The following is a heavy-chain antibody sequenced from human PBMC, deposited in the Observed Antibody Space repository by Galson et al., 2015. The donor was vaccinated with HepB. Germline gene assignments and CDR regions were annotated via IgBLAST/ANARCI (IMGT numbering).Heavy chain of an antibody. CDR1: GYDFTNYY. V-gene: IGHV1-46*01. Sequence: SVKVSCKASGYDFTNYYIHWVRQAPRQGLEWMGVINSRGGSTGYAQKFQGRVTMTRDTSTSTVYMELSSLRSDDTAVYYCARGTSVRFFGFYYYGMDVWGQGTAVTVSS. D-gene: IGHD1-26*01. J-gene: IGHJ6*02. CDR2: INSRGGST. CDR3: ARGTSVRFFGFYYYGMDV.